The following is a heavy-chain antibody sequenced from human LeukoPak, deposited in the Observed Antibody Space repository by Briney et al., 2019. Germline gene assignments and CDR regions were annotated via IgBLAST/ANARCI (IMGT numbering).Heavy chain of an antibody. Sequence: PSETLSLTCTVSGGSVSSGNYHWSWIRQPPGKRLEWIGYIYYSGSTNYNPSLKSRVTISADTSKNQFSLKLSSVTAADTAVYYCARDGDYWGQGTLVTVSS. CDR3: ARDGDY. J-gene: IGHJ4*02. CDR2: IYYSGST. CDR1: GGSVSSGNYH. V-gene: IGHV4-61*01.